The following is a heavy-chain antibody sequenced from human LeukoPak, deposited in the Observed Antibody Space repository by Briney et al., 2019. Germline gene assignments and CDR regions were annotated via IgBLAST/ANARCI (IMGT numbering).Heavy chain of an antibody. Sequence: GGSLRLSCAASGFTFSDYYMSWLRQAPGKGLEWVSYISSSGSTIYYADSVKGRFTISRDNSKNTLYLQMNSLRPEDTAVYYCAKDGYSSSWFAGRFDPWGQGTLVTVSS. J-gene: IGHJ5*02. CDR1: GFTFSDYY. CDR3: AKDGYSSSWFAGRFDP. D-gene: IGHD6-13*01. CDR2: ISSSGSTI. V-gene: IGHV3-11*04.